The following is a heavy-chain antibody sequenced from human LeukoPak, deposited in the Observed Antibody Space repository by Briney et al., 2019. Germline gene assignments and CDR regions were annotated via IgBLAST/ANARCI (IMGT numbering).Heavy chain of an antibody. CDR3: ARSGSMIVVVIQSYYFDY. J-gene: IGHJ4*02. CDR1: GYTFTSYY. CDR2: INPSGGST. Sequence: ASVKVSCKASGYTFTSYYMHWVRQAPGQGLEWMGIINPSGGSTSYAQKFQGRVTMTRDTSTSTVYMELSSLRSEDTAVYYCARSGSMIVVVIQSYYFDYWGQGTLVTVSS. V-gene: IGHV1-46*01. D-gene: IGHD3-22*01.